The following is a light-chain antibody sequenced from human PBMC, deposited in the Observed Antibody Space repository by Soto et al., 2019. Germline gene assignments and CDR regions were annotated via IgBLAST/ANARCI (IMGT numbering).Light chain of an antibody. CDR3: AACDDSLSGPV. V-gene: IGLV1-47*01. Sequence: QSVLTQPPSASGTPGQRVTLSCSGSSSNIGRYYVYWYQQLPGTAPKLLIYRDNQRPSGVPDRFSGSKSGTSASLAISGLRSEDEADYYCAACDDSLSGPVFGGGTKLTVL. CDR2: RDN. CDR1: SSNIGRYY. J-gene: IGLJ2*01.